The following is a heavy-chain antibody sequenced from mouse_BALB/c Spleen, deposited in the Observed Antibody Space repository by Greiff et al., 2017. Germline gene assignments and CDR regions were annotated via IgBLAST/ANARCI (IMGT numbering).Heavy chain of an antibody. J-gene: IGHJ4*01. CDR2: IDPANGNT. D-gene: IGHD1-1*02. CDR1: GFNIKDTY. CDR3: ARSGGFYAMDY. Sequence: EVKLMESGAELVKPGASVKLSCTASGFNIKDTYMHWVKQRPEQGLEWIGRIDPANGNTKYDPKFQGKATITADTSSNTAYLQLSSLTSEDTAVYYCARSGGFYAMDYWGQGTSVTVSS. V-gene: IGHV14-3*02.